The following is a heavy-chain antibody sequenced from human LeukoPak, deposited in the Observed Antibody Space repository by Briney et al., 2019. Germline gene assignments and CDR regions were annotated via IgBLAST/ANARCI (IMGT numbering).Heavy chain of an antibody. CDR2: LSGNGGST. V-gene: IGHV3-23*01. J-gene: IGHJ6*03. D-gene: IGHD6-19*01. Sequence: GRSLSLSCAAAAFTLSSYCMSWVRQVPGKGLEWVSALSGNGGSTYYADSVKRRFTISRDNSKNTLYLQMNSLRAEDTAVYYCARSGVAVAGKWNYMDVWGKGTTVTISS. CDR1: AFTLSSYC. CDR3: ARSGVAVAGKWNYMDV.